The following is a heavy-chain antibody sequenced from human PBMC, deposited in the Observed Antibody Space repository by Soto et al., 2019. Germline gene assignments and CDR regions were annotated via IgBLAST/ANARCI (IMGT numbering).Heavy chain of an antibody. CDR3: ARDELYYDILTGYPRLYYFDY. V-gene: IGHV1-18*01. Sequence: QVQLVQSGAEVKKPGASVKVSCKASGYTFTSYGISWVRQAPRQGLEWMGWISAYNGNTNYAQKLQGRVTMTTDTSTSTAYMELRSLRSDDTAVYYCARDELYYDILTGYPRLYYFDYWGQGTLVTVSS. CDR2: ISAYNGNT. D-gene: IGHD3-9*01. CDR1: GYTFTSYG. J-gene: IGHJ4*02.